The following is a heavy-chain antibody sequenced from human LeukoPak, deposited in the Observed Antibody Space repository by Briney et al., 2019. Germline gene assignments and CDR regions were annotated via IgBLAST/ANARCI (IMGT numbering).Heavy chain of an antibody. CDR2: IIHSGSA. J-gene: IGHJ6*02. CDR3: AGLPLTIFRDFFYYGTDV. D-gene: IGHD3-9*01. V-gene: IGHV4-34*12. Sequence: PSETLSLTCAVYGGSLSGYYWTWIRQPPGKGLEWIGEIIHSGSASYNPSLKSRVTMSVDTSNDHFSLKLTSVTAADTAVYYCAGLPLTIFRDFFYYGTDVWGQGTTVTVSS. CDR1: GGSLSGYY.